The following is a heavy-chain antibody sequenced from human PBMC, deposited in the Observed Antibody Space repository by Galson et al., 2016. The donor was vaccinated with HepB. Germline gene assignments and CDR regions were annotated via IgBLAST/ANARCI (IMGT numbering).Heavy chain of an antibody. CDR3: ARLLAPRPKEMIRGVGAFDI. CDR2: IYPGDSDT. J-gene: IGHJ3*02. Sequence: QSGAEVKKPGESLKISCKASGYSFTNYWIAWVRQMPGKGLEWMGIIYPGDSDTRYSPSFQGQVTISADKSITTAYLQWSSLKASDFAMYYCARLLAPRPKEMIRGVGAFDIWGQGTMVTVSS. CDR1: GYSFTNYW. D-gene: IGHD3-10*01. V-gene: IGHV5-51*01.